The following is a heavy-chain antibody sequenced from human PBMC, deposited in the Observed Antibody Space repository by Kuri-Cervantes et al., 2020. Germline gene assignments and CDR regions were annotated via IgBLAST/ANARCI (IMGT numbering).Heavy chain of an antibody. CDR3: AKAGYSSSWYGYYYYYYMDV. Sequence: GGSLRLSCAASGFTFSSYAMSWVRQAPGKGLEWVSAISGSGGSTYYADSVKGRFTISRDNSKNTLYLQMNSLRAEDTAVYYCAKAGYSSSWYGYYYYYYMDVWGKGTTVTVSS. CDR1: GFTFSSYA. V-gene: IGHV3-23*01. J-gene: IGHJ6*03. CDR2: ISGSGGST. D-gene: IGHD6-13*01.